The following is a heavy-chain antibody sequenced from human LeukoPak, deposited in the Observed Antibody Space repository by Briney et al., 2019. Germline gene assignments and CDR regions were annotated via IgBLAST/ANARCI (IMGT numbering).Heavy chain of an antibody. V-gene: IGHV3-74*01. CDR3: ARGPNRWWVVSRNWGMDV. CDR1: GLTFSNYA. CDR2: IINDGSIT. D-gene: IGHD2-15*01. J-gene: IGHJ6*02. Sequence: GGSLRLSCAASGLTFSNYAMSWVRQAPGKELVWVSRIINDGSITNSADSVKGRFTISRDSSKNSLHLQMNSLRTEDTALYYCARGPNRWWVVSRNWGMDVWGQGTTVTVSS.